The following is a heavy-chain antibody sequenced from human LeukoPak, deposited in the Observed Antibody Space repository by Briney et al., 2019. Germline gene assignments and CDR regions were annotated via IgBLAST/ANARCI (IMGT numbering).Heavy chain of an antibody. J-gene: IGHJ5*02. Sequence: SGTLSLTCAVSGGSVSTSYWWSWVRQPPGKGLEWIGEIYHSGSTNHNPSLKSRVTISVDKSKNQFSLKLSSVTAADTAVYYCARKDYNNNGGFDPWGQGTLVTVSS. CDR1: GGSVSTSYW. V-gene: IGHV4-4*02. CDR3: ARKDYNNNGGFDP. D-gene: IGHD4-11*01. CDR2: IYHSGST.